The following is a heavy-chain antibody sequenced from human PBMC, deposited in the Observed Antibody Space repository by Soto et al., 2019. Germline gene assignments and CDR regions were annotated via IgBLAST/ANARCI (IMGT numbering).Heavy chain of an antibody. CDR3: ARLPTFQDSGSSTFSWYFDL. V-gene: IGHV5-51*01. CDR1: GYAFRNYW. CDR2: IYAEESDT. J-gene: IGHJ2*01. Sequence: ESLKPSCEGCGYAFRNYWIELVRQMPGKGPAVMGIIYAEESDTRYSPSFQDQVTISVDNSFSTAFFQWSSLKSSESAIYDCARLPTFQDSGSSTFSWYFDLWGRGTLVTVSS. D-gene: IGHD3-10*01.